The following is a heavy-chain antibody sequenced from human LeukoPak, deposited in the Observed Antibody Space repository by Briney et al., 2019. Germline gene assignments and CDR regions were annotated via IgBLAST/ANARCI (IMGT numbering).Heavy chain of an antibody. CDR2: ISYDGSNK. D-gene: IGHD6-19*01. J-gene: IGHJ4*02. Sequence: PGGSLRLSCAASGFTFSSYGMHWVRQAPGKGLEWVAVISYDGSNKYYADSVKGRFTISRDNSKNTLYLQMNSLRAEDTAVYYCAKYTIGEPPLGSGWNSLDYWGQGTLVTVSS. V-gene: IGHV3-30*18. CDR3: AKYTIGEPPLGSGWNSLDY. CDR1: GFTFSSYG.